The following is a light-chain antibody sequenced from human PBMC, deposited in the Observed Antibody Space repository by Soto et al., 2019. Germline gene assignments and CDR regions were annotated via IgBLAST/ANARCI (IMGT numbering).Light chain of an antibody. Sequence: DIQMTQSPSSLSASIGDTVTITCRASQSITTYLSWYQQQPGKAPKLLIYAASSLLSGVPSRFSGSGSGTVFTLTITSLQPEDFATYYCHQSYSPLWTFGQGTKVEIK. J-gene: IGKJ1*01. CDR3: HQSYSPLWT. V-gene: IGKV1-39*01. CDR2: AAS. CDR1: QSITTY.